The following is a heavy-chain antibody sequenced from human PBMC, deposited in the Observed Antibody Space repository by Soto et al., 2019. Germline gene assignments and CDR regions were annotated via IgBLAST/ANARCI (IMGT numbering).Heavy chain of an antibody. CDR1: GGSISSSNW. J-gene: IGHJ4*02. CDR3: AREVGLYYYDSSGYYFDY. D-gene: IGHD3-22*01. Sequence: SETLSLTCAVSGGSISSSNWWSWVRQPPGEGLEGIGEIYHSGSTNYNPSLKSRFTISVDKSKNQFSLKLSSVTAADTAVYYCAREVGLYYYDSSGYYFDYWGQGTLVTVSS. V-gene: IGHV4-4*02. CDR2: IYHSGST.